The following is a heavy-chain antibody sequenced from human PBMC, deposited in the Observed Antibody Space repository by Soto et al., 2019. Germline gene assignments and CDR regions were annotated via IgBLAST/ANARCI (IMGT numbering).Heavy chain of an antibody. CDR1: GFTFDDYA. D-gene: IGHD3-10*02. CDR3: AKDNRGLICGNSFDI. J-gene: IGHJ3*02. Sequence: GGSLRLSCAASGFTFDDYAMHWVRQAPGKGLEWVSGISWNSGSIGYADSVKGRFTISRDNAKNSLYLQMNSLRAEYTAVYDCAKDNRGLICGNSFDIWGQGTMVTVSS. V-gene: IGHV3-9*01. CDR2: ISWNSGSI.